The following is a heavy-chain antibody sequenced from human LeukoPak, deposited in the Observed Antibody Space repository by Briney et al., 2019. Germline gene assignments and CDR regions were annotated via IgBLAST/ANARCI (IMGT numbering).Heavy chain of an antibody. CDR2: ISSGSSTI. D-gene: IGHD3-10*01. CDR3: AKVGPLSGSGNFDY. V-gene: IGHV3-48*04. CDR1: GFTFSGYS. Sequence: GGSLRLSCAASGFTFSGYSINWVRQAPGKGLEWVSYISSGSSTIYYADSVKGRFTISRDNAKNSLYLQMNSLRVEDTALYYCAKVGPLSGSGNFDYWGQGTLVTVSS. J-gene: IGHJ4*02.